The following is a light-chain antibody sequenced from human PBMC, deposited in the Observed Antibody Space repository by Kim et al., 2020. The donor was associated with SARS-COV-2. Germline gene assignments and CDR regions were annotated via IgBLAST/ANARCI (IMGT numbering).Light chain of an antibody. J-gene: IGKJ4*01. Sequence: DIQMTQSPSSLSASVGDRVTITCQASQDISNYLNWYQQKPGKAPKLLIYDASNLETGVPSRFSGSGSGTDFTFTISSLQPEDIATYYCQQYDNLPLIFGGGTKLEI. CDR2: DAS. CDR1: QDISNY. CDR3: QQYDNLPLI. V-gene: IGKV1-33*01.